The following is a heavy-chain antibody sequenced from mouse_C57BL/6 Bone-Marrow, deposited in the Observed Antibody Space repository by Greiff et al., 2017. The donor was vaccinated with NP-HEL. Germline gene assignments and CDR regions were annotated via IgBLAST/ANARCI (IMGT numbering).Heavy chain of an antibody. CDR1: GFTFSSYA. CDR2: ISDGGSYT. CDR3: AREGFAY. Sequence: EVKLMESGGGLVKPGGSLKLSCAASGFTFSSYAMSWVRQTPEKRLEWVATISDGGSYTYYPDNVKDRFTISRDNAKNNLYLQMSHLKSEDTAMYYCAREGFAYWGQGTLVTVSA. V-gene: IGHV5-4*01. J-gene: IGHJ3*01.